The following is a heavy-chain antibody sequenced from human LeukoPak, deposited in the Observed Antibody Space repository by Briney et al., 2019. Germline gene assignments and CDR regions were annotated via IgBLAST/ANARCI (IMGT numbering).Heavy chain of an antibody. D-gene: IGHD1-26*01. CDR2: INPSGGST. CDR1: GYTFTSYY. Sequence: ASVKVSCKASGYTFTSYYMHWVRQAPGQGLEWMGIINPSGGSTSYAQKFQGRVTMTGDTSTSTVYMELSSLRSEDTAVYYCARAEWELFAFDIWGQGTMVTVSS. CDR3: ARAEWELFAFDI. V-gene: IGHV1-46*01. J-gene: IGHJ3*02.